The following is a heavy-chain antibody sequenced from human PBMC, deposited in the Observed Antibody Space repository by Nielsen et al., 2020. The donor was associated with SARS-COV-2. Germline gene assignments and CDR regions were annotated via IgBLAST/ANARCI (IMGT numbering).Heavy chain of an antibody. J-gene: IGHJ4*02. CDR3: ASGLEWLLD. CDR1: GGSISSGGYY. D-gene: IGHD3-3*01. CDR2: IYTSGST. Sequence: SETLSLTCTVSGGSISSGGYYWNWIRQHAGKGLEWIGRIYTSGSTNYNPSFKSRVSMSVDTSKNQFSLNLSSVTAADTAVYYCASGLEWLLDWGQGTLVTVSS. V-gene: IGHV4-61*02.